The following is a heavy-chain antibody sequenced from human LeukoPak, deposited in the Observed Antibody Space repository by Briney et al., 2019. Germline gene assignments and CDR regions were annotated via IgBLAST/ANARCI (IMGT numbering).Heavy chain of an antibody. V-gene: IGHV3-74*01. D-gene: IGHD3-22*01. Sequence: PGGSLRLSCAASGFTVSSNYMSWVRQAPGKGLVWVSRINSDGSSTSYADSVKGRFTISRDNAKNTLYLQMTSLRAEDTAVYYCARGDSSGYFGVVDYWGQGTLVTVSS. CDR1: GFTVSSNY. J-gene: IGHJ4*02. CDR3: ARGDSSGYFGVVDY. CDR2: INSDGSST.